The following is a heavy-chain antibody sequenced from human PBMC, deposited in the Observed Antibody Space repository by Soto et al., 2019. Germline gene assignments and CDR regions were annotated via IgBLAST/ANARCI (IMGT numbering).Heavy chain of an antibody. CDR2: IIPILGIA. CDR3: ARWGGWSGSWYGY. J-gene: IGHJ4*02. Sequence: QVQLVQSGAEVKKPGSSVKVSCKASGGTFSSYTISWVRQATGQGREWMGRIIPILGIANYAQKIQGRVTITADKSTSTAYMELSSLRSEDTAVYYCARWGGWSGSWYGYWGQGTLVTVSS. D-gene: IGHD6-13*01. CDR1: GGTFSSYT. V-gene: IGHV1-69*02.